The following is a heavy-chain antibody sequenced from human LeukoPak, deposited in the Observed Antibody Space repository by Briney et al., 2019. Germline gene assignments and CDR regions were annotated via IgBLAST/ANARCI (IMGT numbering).Heavy chain of an antibody. CDR2: ISYSGST. CDR3: ARTYCGGDCYFDC. J-gene: IGHJ4*02. D-gene: IGHD2-21*02. CDR1: GGSFSGYY. Sequence: PSETPSLTCAVYGGSFSGYYWSWIRQPPGKGLEWIGYISYSGSTNYNPSLKSRVTISVDTSKNQFSLKLSSVTAADAAVYYCARTYCGGDCYFDCWGQGTLVTVSS. V-gene: IGHV4-59*01.